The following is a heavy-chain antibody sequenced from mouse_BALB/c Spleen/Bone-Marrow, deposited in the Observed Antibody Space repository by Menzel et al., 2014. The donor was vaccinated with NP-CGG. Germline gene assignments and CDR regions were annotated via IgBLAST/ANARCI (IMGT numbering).Heavy chain of an antibody. CDR2: IWRGGTT. V-gene: IGHV2-5-1*01. J-gene: IGHJ3*01. Sequence: QVQLQQSGPSLVQPSQSLSITCTVSGFSLTNYSIYWVRQSPGKGLEWLGVIWRGGTTDYNAAFMSRLSITKDNSKSQVFFKMNSLQADDTAIYYCAKGHYGSSPFAYWGQGTLVTVSA. CDR1: GFSLTNYS. D-gene: IGHD1-1*01. CDR3: AKGHYGSSPFAY.